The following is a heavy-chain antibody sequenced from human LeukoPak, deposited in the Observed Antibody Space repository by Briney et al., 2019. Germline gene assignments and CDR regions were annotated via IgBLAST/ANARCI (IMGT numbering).Heavy chain of an antibody. CDR2: INPNSGGT. CDR3: ARDLHGLVVIGFDY. D-gene: IGHD3-22*01. Sequence: GASVKVSCKASGYTFTGYYMHWVRQAPGQGLEWMGWINPNSGGTNYAQKFQGRVTMTRDTSISTAYMELSRLRSDDTAVYYCARDLHGLVVIGFDYWGQGTLVTVSS. V-gene: IGHV1-2*02. J-gene: IGHJ4*02. CDR1: GYTFTGYY.